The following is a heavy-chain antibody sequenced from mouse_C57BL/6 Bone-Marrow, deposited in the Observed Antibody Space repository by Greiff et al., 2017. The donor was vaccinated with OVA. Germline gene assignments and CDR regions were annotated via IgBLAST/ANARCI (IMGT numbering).Heavy chain of an antibody. CDR3: ARELRWPFDY. J-gene: IGHJ2*01. CDR2: IDPSDSYT. CDR1: GYTFTSYW. Sequence: QVQLQQPGAELVMPGASVKLSCKASGYTFTSYWMHWVKQRPGQGLEWIGEIDPSDSYTNCNQKFKGKATLTVDKSYRTAYRQLSSLTSEDSGVYYCARELRWPFDYWGQGTTLTVSS. D-gene: IGHD1-1*01. V-gene: IGHV1-69*01.